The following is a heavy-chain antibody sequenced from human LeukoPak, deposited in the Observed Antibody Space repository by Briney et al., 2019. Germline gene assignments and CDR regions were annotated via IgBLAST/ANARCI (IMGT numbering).Heavy chain of an antibody. D-gene: IGHD3-3*01. CDR3: ARDPGPRFLEWS. J-gene: IGHJ5*02. CDR2: IYHSGST. CDR1: GGSISSSSYY. Sequence: SETLSLTCTVSGGSISSSSYYWGWIRQPPGKGLEWIGYIYHSGSTYYNPSLKSRVTISVDRSKNQFSLKLSSVTAADTAVYYCARDPGPRFLEWSWGQGTLVTVSS. V-gene: IGHV4-30-2*01.